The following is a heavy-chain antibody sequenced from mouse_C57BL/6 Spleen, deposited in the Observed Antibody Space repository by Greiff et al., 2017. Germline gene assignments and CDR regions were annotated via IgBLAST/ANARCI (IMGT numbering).Heavy chain of an antibody. CDR1: GFTFSDYY. Sequence: EVMLVESEGGLVQPGSSMKLSCTASGFTFSDYYMAWVRQVPEKGLEWVANINYDGSSTYYLDSLKSRFIISRDNAKNILYLQMSSLKSEDTATYYCARGRYYGNLYYFDYWGQGTTLTVSS. J-gene: IGHJ2*01. D-gene: IGHD2-1*01. CDR2: INYDGSST. CDR3: ARGRYYGNLYYFDY. V-gene: IGHV5-16*01.